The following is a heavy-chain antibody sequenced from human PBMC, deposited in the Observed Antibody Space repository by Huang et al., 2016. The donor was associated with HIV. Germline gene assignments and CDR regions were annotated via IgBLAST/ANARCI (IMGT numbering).Heavy chain of an antibody. V-gene: IGHV4-34*01. CDR3: ARRFRVAATRKWFDP. J-gene: IGHJ5*02. CDR2: VKDGGDI. CDR1: GESLGTYS. Sequence: QVQLQQWGAGLLKPSETLALTCAVYGESLGTYSWAWIRRPPGKGLQWIGEVKDGGDINYNPSLESRVTISVDTSRNQVSLTLTSMTAADTATYYCARRFRVAATRKWFDPWGQGTLVIVSS. D-gene: IGHD3-10*01.